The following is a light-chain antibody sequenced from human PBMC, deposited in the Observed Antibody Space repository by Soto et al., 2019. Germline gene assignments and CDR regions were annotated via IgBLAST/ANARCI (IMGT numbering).Light chain of an antibody. CDR2: AAS. CDR3: QQLNSFPIT. CDR1: QSISSY. J-gene: IGKJ5*01. V-gene: IGKV1-9*01. Sequence: DIQMTQSPSSLSASVGERVTITCRASQSISSYLNWYQQKPGRAPKLLIYAASTLQSGVPSRFSGSGSGTEFTLTITSLQPEDFATYYCQQLNSFPITFGQGTRLEIK.